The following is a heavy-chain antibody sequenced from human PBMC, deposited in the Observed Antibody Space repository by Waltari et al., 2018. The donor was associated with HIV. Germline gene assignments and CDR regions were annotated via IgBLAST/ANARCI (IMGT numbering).Heavy chain of an antibody. V-gene: IGHV1-2*02. J-gene: IGHJ6*02. CDR3: ARGGASTTPRDYNYYGLDV. CDR2: INPKSGGT. Sequence: QVELVQSGAEVKKPGASVKVSCKASGYTFTDNYIHWVRQAPGHGLEWMGWINPKSGGTKQARKLQGRVTMTRDTSMSTVYMEGSGLTSDDTAVYYCARGGASTTPRDYNYYGLDVWGQGTTVTVSS. CDR1: GYTFTDNY. D-gene: IGHD2-2*01.